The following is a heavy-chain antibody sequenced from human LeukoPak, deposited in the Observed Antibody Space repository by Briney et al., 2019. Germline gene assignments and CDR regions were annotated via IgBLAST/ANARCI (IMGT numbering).Heavy chain of an antibody. J-gene: IGHJ3*02. D-gene: IGHD6-13*01. CDR1: GFTLSSYW. Sequence: PGGSLRLSCAASGFTLSSYWMSWVRQAPGKGLEWVANIKQDGNEKYYVDSVKGRFTISRDNAKNSLYLQMNSLRAEDTAVYYCARDEGSSWQIYDAFDIWGQGAMVTVSS. CDR3: ARDEGSSWQIYDAFDI. CDR2: IKQDGNEK. V-gene: IGHV3-7*01.